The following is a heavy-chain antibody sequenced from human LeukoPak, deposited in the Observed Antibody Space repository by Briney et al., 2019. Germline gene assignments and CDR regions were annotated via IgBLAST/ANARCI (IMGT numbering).Heavy chain of an antibody. CDR3: ARGTGYYYNYFDY. D-gene: IGHD3/OR15-3a*01. CDR1: GFTFSSSW. Sequence: GGSLTLSCAASGFTFSSSWMHWVRQAPGMGLVWVSRIITVWSITNYADAVKGRFTISRDNDENTLYLKMNSLRAEDTAVYYCARGTGYYYNYFDYWGQGTLVTVSS. J-gene: IGHJ4*02. V-gene: IGHV3-74*01. CDR2: IITVWSIT.